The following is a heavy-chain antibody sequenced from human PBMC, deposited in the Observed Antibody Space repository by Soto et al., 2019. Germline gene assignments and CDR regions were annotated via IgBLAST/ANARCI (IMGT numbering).Heavy chain of an antibody. CDR1: GYSLAPYW. D-gene: IGHD2-15*01. CDR2: IDPSDSYI. J-gene: IGHJ6*02. CDR3: ASLGDCSGGSCFSRPYYHGIDV. Sequence: VEYLKISCKSSGYSLAPYWITWVRQIPGKGLEWMGRIDPSDSYINYSPSFQGRVTISADKSLNTAYLQWSSLEASDTAMYYCASLGDCSGGSCFSRPYYHGIDVWGQGTPVHVS. V-gene: IGHV5-10-1*01.